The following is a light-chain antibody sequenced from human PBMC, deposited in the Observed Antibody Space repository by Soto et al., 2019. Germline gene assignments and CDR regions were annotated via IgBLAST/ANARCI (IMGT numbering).Light chain of an antibody. CDR1: SSDVGSHNF. V-gene: IGLV2-23*02. CDR2: EVT. J-gene: IGLJ3*02. CDR3: CSYADTTTWV. Sequence: QSALTQPASVSGSPGQSITISCTGTSSDVGSHNFVSWYQQRPGKAPKLMIFEVTKRPSGVSDRFSASKSGNTASLTISGVRDEDEAGYYCCSYADTTTWVFGGGTKL.